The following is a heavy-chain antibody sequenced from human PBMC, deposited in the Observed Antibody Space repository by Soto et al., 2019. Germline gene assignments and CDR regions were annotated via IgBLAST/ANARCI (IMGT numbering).Heavy chain of an antibody. Sequence: GGSLRLSCAASGFTFSSYAMSWVRQAPGKGLEWVSAISGSGGSTYYADSVKGRFTISRDNSKNTLYLQMNSLGAEDTAVYYCAKDTRVVAATHDAFDIWGQGTMVTVSS. CDR2: ISGSGGST. V-gene: IGHV3-23*01. CDR1: GFTFSSYA. J-gene: IGHJ3*02. D-gene: IGHD2-15*01. CDR3: AKDTRVVAATHDAFDI.